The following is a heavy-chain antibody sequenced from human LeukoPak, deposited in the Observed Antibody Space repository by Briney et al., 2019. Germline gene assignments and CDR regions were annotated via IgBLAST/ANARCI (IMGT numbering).Heavy chain of an antibody. CDR1: GYTFTGYY. Sequence: ASVKVSCKASGYTFTGYYMHCVRQAPGQGLEWMGRINPNSGGTNYAQKFQGRVTMTRDTSISTAYMELSRLRSDDSAVYYCARVQGGYSSGFSEPFDPWGQGTLVTVSS. V-gene: IGHV1-2*06. CDR2: INPNSGGT. CDR3: ARVQGGYSSGFSEPFDP. J-gene: IGHJ5*02. D-gene: IGHD6-25*01.